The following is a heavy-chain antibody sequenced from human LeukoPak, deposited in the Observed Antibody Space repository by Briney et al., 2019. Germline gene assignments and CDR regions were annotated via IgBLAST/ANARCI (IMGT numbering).Heavy chain of an antibody. D-gene: IGHD2-21*02. CDR3: ARDGDSYGKPNDAFDI. J-gene: IGHJ3*02. CDR2: ISSSGSTI. Sequence: GSLRLSCAASGFTFSDYYMSWIRQAPGKRLEWVSYISSSGSTIYYADSVKGRFTISRDNAKNSLYLQMNSLRAEDTAVYYCARDGDSYGKPNDAFDIWGQGTMVTVSS. V-gene: IGHV3-11*04. CDR1: GFTFSDYY.